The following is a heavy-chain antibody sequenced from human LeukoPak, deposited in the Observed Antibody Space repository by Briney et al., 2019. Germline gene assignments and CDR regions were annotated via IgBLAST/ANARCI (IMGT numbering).Heavy chain of an antibody. J-gene: IGHJ4*02. V-gene: IGHV3-30*02. CDR2: IRFDGSNK. CDR1: GFTFSTYG. D-gene: IGHD1-26*01. CDR3: AKVPIRGTHTGDY. Sequence: GGSLRLSCAASGFTFSTYGMHWVCQAPGKGLEWVAFIRFDGSNKYYADSVKGRFTISRDNSKSTLYMQINSLRAEDTAVYYCAKVPIRGTHTGDYWGQGALVTVSS.